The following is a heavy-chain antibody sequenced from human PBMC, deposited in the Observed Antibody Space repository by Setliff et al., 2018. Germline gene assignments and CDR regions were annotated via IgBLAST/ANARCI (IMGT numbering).Heavy chain of an antibody. D-gene: IGHD2-21*02. J-gene: IGHJ4*02. CDR1: GGSISSSNW. V-gene: IGHV4-4*02. CDR2: IYHSGST. CDR3: ARVPPRDQAFDY. Sequence: SETLSLTCAVSGGSISSSNWWSWVRQPPGKGLEWIGEIYHSGSTNYNPSLKSRVTISVDNAKNSLYLQMNSLRAEDTAVYYCARVPPRDQAFDYWGQGTLVTVSS.